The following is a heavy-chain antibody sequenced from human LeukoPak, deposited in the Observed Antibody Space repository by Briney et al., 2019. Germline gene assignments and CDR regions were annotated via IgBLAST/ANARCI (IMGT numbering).Heavy chain of an antibody. J-gene: IGHJ3*02. V-gene: IGHV4-59*12. CDR1: GGSISSYY. D-gene: IGHD2-2*01. CDR3: ARDATPSFYCSSTSCRDRAFDI. Sequence: SETLSLTCTVSGGSISSYYWSWIRQPPGKGLEWIGYIYYSGSTNYNPSLKSRVTMSVDTSKNQFSLKLSSVTAADTAVYYCARDATPSFYCSSTSCRDRAFDIWGQGTMVTVSS. CDR2: IYYSGST.